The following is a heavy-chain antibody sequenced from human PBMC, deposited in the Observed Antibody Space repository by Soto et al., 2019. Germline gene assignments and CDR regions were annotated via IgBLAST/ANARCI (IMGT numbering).Heavy chain of an antibody. J-gene: IGHJ4*02. CDR2: ISGSGGST. Sequence: GGSLRLSCAASGFTFSSYAMSWVRQAPGKGLEWVSAISGSGGSTYYADSVKGRFTISRDNSKNTLYLQMNSLRAEDTAVYYGAKQKLGQLVPSCDYWGQGTLVTVSS. D-gene: IGHD6-13*01. CDR3: AKQKLGQLVPSCDY. CDR1: GFTFSSYA. V-gene: IGHV3-23*01.